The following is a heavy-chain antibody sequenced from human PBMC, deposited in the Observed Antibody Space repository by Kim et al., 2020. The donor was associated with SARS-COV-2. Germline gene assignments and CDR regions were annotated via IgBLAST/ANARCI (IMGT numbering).Heavy chain of an antibody. CDR3: TRSRRRLLWDYYYYYGMDV. J-gene: IGHJ6*02. Sequence: GGSLRLSCTASGFTFGDYAMSWFRQAPGKGLEWVGFIRSKAYGGTTEYAASVKGRFTISRDDSKSIAYLQMNSLKTEDTAVYYCTRSRRRLLWDYYYYYGMDVWGQGTTVTVSS. V-gene: IGHV3-49*03. CDR1: GFTFGDYA. CDR2: IRSKAYGGTT. D-gene: IGHD4-17*01.